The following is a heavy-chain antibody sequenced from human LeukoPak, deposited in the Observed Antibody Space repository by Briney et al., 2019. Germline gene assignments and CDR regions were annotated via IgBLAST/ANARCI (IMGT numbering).Heavy chain of an antibody. CDR2: ISGSSSSYI. CDR1: GWTFSSYN. J-gene: IGHJ5*02. CDR3: NSEQPSLECNAGYVRWFDP. V-gene: IGHV3-21*03. Sequence: PGGSLRLSCAAYGWTFSSYNMNWIRRAPGKGLEWVSSISGSSSSYIYYADSVKGRFTISRDNAKNSLDLQMNSLKTEDTAVYDSNSEQPSLECNAGYVRWFDPWGQGTLVTVSS. D-gene: IGHD5-12*01.